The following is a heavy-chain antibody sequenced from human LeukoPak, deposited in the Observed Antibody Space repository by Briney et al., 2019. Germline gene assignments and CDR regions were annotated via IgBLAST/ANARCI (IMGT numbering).Heavy chain of an antibody. J-gene: IGHJ4*02. Sequence: GGSLRLSCAASGFTFRSYSMNWVRQAPGKGLEWVSSISSSSSYIYYADSVKGRFTISRDNAKNSLYLQMNSLRAEDTAVYYCARSLLGYCSGGSCHLGDYWGQGTLVTVSS. D-gene: IGHD2-15*01. V-gene: IGHV3-21*01. CDR1: GFTFRSYS. CDR3: ARSLLGYCSGGSCHLGDY. CDR2: ISSSSSYI.